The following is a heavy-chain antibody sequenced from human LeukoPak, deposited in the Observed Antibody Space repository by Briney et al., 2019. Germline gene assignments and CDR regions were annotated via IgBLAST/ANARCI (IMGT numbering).Heavy chain of an antibody. J-gene: IGHJ4*02. V-gene: IGHV1-69*13. CDR3: ARSVTTGVYYFDY. CDR2: IIPIFGTA. CDR1: GGTFSSYA. D-gene: IGHD4-11*01. Sequence: SVKVSCKASGGTFSSYAISWVRQAPGQGLEWMGGIIPIFGTANYAQKFQGRVTITADESTSTAYMELSSLKSEDTAVYYCARSVTTGVYYFDYWGQGTLVTVSS.